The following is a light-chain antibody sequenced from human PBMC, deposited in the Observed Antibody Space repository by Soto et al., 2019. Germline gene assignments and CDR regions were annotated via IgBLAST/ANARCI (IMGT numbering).Light chain of an antibody. CDR2: YDS. V-gene: IGLV3-21*04. Sequence: SYELTQPPSVSVAPGKTARITCGGNNIGSKSVHWYQQKPGQAPVLVIYYDSDRPSGIPERFSGSNSGNTATLTISRVEAEDEADYHCQVWDSSSDHPIFGGGTKLTVL. J-gene: IGLJ2*01. CDR1: NIGSKS. CDR3: QVWDSSSDHPI.